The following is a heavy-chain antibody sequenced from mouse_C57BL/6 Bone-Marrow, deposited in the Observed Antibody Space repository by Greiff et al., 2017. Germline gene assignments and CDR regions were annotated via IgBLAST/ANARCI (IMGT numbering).Heavy chain of an antibody. J-gene: IGHJ4*01. Sequence: EVKLMESGGGLVKPGGSLKLSCAASGFTFSSYAMSWVRQTPEKRLEWVATISDGGSYTYYPDKVKGRFTISRDNAKNNLYLQMSHLKSEDTAMYYCAREGGTVLYAMDYWGQGTSVTGSS. CDR1: GFTFSSYA. CDR2: ISDGGSYT. CDR3: AREGGTVLYAMDY. D-gene: IGHD4-1*01. V-gene: IGHV5-4*01.